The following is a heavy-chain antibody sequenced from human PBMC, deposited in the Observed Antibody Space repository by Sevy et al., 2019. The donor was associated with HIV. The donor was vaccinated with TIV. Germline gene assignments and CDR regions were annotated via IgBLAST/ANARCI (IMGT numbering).Heavy chain of an antibody. CDR2: LYYSGIT. CDR3: ARGLAYYFDY. CDR1: GDCISSYY. D-gene: IGHD6-19*01. J-gene: IGHJ4*02. V-gene: IGHV4-59*01. Sequence: SETLSLTCTVSGDCISSYYWSWIRQPPGKGLEWIGYLYYSGITNYNPSLKSRVTISGDTSKNQFSLKLSSVTAADTAVYYCARGLAYYFDYWGQGSLVTVSS.